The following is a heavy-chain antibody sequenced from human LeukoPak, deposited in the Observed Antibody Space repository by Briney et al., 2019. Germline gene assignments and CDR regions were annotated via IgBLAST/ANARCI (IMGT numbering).Heavy chain of an antibody. CDR2: ISGSGGST. Sequence: GGSLRLSCAASGFTFSSYGMSWVRQAPGKGLEWVSAISGSGGSTYYADSVKGRFTISRDNSKNTLYLQMNSLRAEDTAVYYCAKPSLSSSWYVRYFDYWGQGTLVTVSS. CDR1: GFTFSSYG. J-gene: IGHJ4*02. V-gene: IGHV3-23*01. CDR3: AKPSLSSSWYVRYFDY. D-gene: IGHD6-13*01.